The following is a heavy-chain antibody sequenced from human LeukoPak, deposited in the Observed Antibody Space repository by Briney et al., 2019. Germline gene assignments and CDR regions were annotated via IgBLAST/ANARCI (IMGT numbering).Heavy chain of an antibody. V-gene: IGHV4-34*01. CDR2: INHSGST. CDR3: ARVWDYDFWSGYYTFDY. CDR1: GFTFSGYY. Sequence: PGGSLRLSCAASGFTFSGYYWSWIRQPPGKGLEWIGEINHSGSTNYNPSLKSRVTISVDTSKNQFSLKLSSVTAADTAVYYCARVWDYDFWSGYYTFDYWGQGTLVTVSS. D-gene: IGHD3-3*01. J-gene: IGHJ4*02.